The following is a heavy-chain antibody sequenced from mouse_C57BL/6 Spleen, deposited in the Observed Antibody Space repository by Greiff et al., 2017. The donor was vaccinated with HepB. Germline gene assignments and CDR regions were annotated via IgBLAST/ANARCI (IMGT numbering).Heavy chain of an antibody. CDR1: GYSITSGYY. V-gene: IGHV3-6*01. CDR3: AREGYDDGFAY. D-gene: IGHD2-4*01. Sequence: EVKLVESGPGLVKPSQSLSLTCSVTGYSITSGYYWNWIRQFPGNKLEWMGYISYDGSNNYNPSLKNRISITRDTSKNQFFLKLNSVTTEDTATYYCAREGYDDGFAYWGQGTLVTVSA. J-gene: IGHJ3*01. CDR2: ISYDGSN.